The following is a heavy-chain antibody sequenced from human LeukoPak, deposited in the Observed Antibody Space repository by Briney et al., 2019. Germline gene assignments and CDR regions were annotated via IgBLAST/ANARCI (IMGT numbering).Heavy chain of an antibody. V-gene: IGHV4-4*07. CDR1: GGSISSYY. Sequence: KPSETLSLTCTVSGGSISSYYWSWIRQPAGKGLEWIGRIYTSGSTNYNPSLKSRVTISVDTSRNQFSLRLSSVTAAGTAVYYCAREYSDSSGHLDYWGQGTLVTVSS. D-gene: IGHD6-19*01. J-gene: IGHJ4*02. CDR3: AREYSDSSGHLDY. CDR2: IYTSGST.